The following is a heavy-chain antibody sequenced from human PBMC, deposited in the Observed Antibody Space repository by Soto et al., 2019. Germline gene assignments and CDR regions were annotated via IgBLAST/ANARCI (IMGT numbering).Heavy chain of an antibody. J-gene: IGHJ4*02. CDR2: VHHTKGA. V-gene: IGHV4-4*02. CDR1: GFNFNNYG. CDR3: ARAGSWNLDS. Sequence: NPGGSLRLSCVASGFNFNNYGMHWVRQPPGQGLEWIGEVHHTKGALYNPALRSRVTVSADLFNSKIFLEVHSLGAADTAVYYCARAGSWNLDSWGQGTPVTVSS. D-gene: IGHD1-1*01.